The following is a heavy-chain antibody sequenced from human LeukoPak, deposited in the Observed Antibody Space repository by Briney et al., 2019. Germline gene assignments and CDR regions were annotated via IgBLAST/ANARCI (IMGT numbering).Heavy chain of an antibody. CDR1: GFTFSSYS. J-gene: IGHJ5*02. Sequence: GGSLRLSCAASGFTFSSYSMNWVRQAPGKGLEWVSYISSSSSTIYYADSVKGRFTISRDNSKNTLYLQMNSLRAEDTAVYYCAKDPTTGTTHNWFDPWGQGTLVTVSS. V-gene: IGHV3-48*01. D-gene: IGHD1-1*01. CDR2: ISSSSSTI. CDR3: AKDPTTGTTHNWFDP.